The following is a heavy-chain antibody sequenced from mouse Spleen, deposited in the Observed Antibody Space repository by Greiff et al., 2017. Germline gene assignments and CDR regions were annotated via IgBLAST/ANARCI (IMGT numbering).Heavy chain of an antibody. CDR1: GYTFTDYE. D-gene: IGHD1-1*01. J-gene: IGHJ4*01. CDR2: IDPETGGT. Sequence: VQLQQSGTELVRPGASVTLSCKASGYTFTDYEMHWVKQTPVHGLEWIGAIDPETGGTAYNQKFKGKAILTADKSSSTAYMELRSLTSEDSAVYYCTRRGITTVVAPYYAMDYWGQGTSVTVSS. V-gene: IGHV1-15*01. CDR3: TRRGITTVVAPYYAMDY.